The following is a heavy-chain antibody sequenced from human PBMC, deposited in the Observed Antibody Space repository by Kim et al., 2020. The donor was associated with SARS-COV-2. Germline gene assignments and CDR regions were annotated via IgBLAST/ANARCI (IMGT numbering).Heavy chain of an antibody. CDR3: ARGSAVGDY. J-gene: IGHJ4*02. V-gene: IGHV3-23*01. Sequence: GGSLRLSCAASGFTFSSYAMSWVRQAPGKGLEWVSGISGSGGSTNYADSVKGRFAIPRDNSKNTLYLQMNSLRVEDTAVYYCARGSAVGDYWGQGTLVIV. CDR1: GFTFSSYA. D-gene: IGHD6-19*01. CDR2: ISGSGGST.